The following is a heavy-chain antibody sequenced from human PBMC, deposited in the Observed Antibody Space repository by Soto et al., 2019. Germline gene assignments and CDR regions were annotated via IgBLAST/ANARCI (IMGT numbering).Heavy chain of an antibody. CDR1: GYTFTSNG. J-gene: IGHJ3*02. CDR3: ARDLITRDAFDI. CDR2: ISGYNGNT. V-gene: IGHV1-18*04. Sequence: ASVKVSCKASGYTFTSNGINWVRQAPGQGLEWIGWISGYNGNTNNAQKFQGRVTMTTDTSTNTAYLELRSLRSDDTAVYYCARDLITRDAFDIWGQGTMVTVSS. D-gene: IGHD3-16*01.